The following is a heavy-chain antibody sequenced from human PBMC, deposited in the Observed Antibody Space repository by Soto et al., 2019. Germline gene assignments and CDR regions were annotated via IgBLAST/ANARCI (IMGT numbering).Heavy chain of an antibody. J-gene: IGHJ6*03. CDR3: AGTTSHYWYYMDV. D-gene: IGHD1-7*01. CDR1: GDSVSSNNAA. V-gene: IGHV6-1*01. Sequence: SQTLSLSCAISGDSVSSNNAAWNWIRQSPSRGLEWLGRTYYRSRWYNDYAVSVKSRITVNPDTSKNQFSLQLTSVTPEDTAVYYCAGTTSHYWYYMDVWGKGTTVTVSS. CDR2: TYYRSRWYN.